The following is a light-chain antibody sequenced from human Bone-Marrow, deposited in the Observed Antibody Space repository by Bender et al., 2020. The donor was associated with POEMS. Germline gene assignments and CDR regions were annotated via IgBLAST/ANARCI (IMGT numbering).Light chain of an antibody. CDR1: KLGTKY. Sequence: SYDLIQPPSVSVSPGQTASVTCSADKLGTKYVCWDQQKPGQSPILIIYQDTKRPSGIPERFSGSNSGNTATLTISGTQAMDEADYYCQAWDTNAVIFGGGTKLTVL. CDR2: QDT. J-gene: IGLJ2*01. CDR3: QAWDTNAVI. V-gene: IGLV3-1*01.